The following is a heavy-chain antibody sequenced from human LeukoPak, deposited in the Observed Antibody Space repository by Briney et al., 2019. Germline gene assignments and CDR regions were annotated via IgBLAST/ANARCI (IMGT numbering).Heavy chain of an antibody. D-gene: IGHD3-3*01. CDR2: VDPEDGET. CDR3: ATDRDCDFWSGYYG. V-gene: IGHV1-69-2*01. Sequence: ATVKISCKASGYTFTDYYMHWVQQAPGKGLEWMGRVDPEDGETIYAEKFQGRVTITADTSTDTAYMELSSLRSEDTAVYYCATDRDCDFWSGYYGWGQGTLVTVSS. CDR1: GYTFTDYY. J-gene: IGHJ4*02.